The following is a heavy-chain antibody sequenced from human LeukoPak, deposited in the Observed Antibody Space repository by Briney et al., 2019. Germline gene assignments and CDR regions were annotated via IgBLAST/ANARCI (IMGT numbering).Heavy chain of an antibody. J-gene: IGHJ4*02. CDR3: AKDSVNIVLMVYDDVTPDY. CDR2: ISYDGSNK. CDR1: GFTFSSYG. D-gene: IGHD2-8*01. V-gene: IGHV3-30*18. Sequence: GGSLRLSCAASGFTFSSYGMHWVRQAPGKGLEWVAVISYDGSNKYYADSVKGRFTISRDNSKNMLYLQMNSLRAEDTAVYYCAKDSVNIVLMVYDDVTPDYWGQGTLATVSS.